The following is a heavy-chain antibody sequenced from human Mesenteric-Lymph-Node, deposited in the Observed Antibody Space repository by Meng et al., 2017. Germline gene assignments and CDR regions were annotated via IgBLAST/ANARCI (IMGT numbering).Heavy chain of an antibody. J-gene: IGHJ4*02. D-gene: IGHD3-10*01. CDR1: GGSFSGYY. V-gene: IGHV4-34*01. CDR3: ARAYYYGSGSYLGFDY. Sequence: SGTLSLTCAVYGGSFSGYYWSWIRQPPGKGLEWIGEINHSGSTNYNPSLKSRVTISVDTSKNQFSLKLSSVTAADTAVYYCARAYYYGSGSYLGFDYWGQGTLVTVSS. CDR2: INHSGST.